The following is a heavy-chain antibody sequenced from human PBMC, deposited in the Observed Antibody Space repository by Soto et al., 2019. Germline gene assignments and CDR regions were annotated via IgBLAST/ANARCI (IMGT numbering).Heavy chain of an antibody. J-gene: IGHJ4*02. V-gene: IGHV3-7*03. CDR1: GFHFSSYW. CDR3: ARVAPLVFEEWELDEPTTEGRYFDY. D-gene: IGHD1-26*01. Sequence: EVQLVESGGGLVQPGGSLRLSCAASGFHFSSYWMSWVRQAPGKGLEWVANIKQDGSEKYYVDSVKGRFTISRDNAKNSLYLQMNSLRGEDTAVYYCARVAPLVFEEWELDEPTTEGRYFDYWGQGTLVTVSS. CDR2: IKQDGSEK.